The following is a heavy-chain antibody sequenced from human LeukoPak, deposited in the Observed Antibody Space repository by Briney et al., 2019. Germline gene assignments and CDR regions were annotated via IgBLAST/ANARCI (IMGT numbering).Heavy chain of an antibody. CDR3: ARSTGGWSYFDY. J-gene: IGHJ4*02. CDR1: GGSISSNY. CDR2: IYDSGTT. Sequence: SETLSLTCTVSGGSISSNYWSWIRQPPGKGLEWIGYIYDSGTTNYNPSLKSRATISEDTSKNQFSLKLSSVTAADTAVYYCARSTGGWSYFDYWGQGTLVTASS. D-gene: IGHD6-19*01. V-gene: IGHV4-59*01.